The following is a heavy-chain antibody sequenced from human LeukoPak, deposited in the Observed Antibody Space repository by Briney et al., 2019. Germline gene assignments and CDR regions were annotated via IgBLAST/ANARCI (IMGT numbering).Heavy chain of an antibody. CDR3: ARDRWGYSYGGY. J-gene: IGHJ4*02. CDR2: IKEDGSKK. CDR1: GYSISSGF. Sequence: ETLSLTCTVSGYSISSGFYWGWIRQPPGKGLEWVANIKEDGSKKFHVGSVRGRFTISRDNAKNSLYLQMNSLRVEDTAVYYCARDRWGYSYGGYWGQGTLVTVSS. D-gene: IGHD5-18*01. V-gene: IGHV3-7*01.